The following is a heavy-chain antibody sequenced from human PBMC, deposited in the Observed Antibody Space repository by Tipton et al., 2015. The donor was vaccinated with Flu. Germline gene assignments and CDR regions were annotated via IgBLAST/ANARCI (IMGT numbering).Heavy chain of an antibody. CDR2: IWYDGSNK. V-gene: IGHV3-33*08. CDR1: GGSISSYY. D-gene: IGHD6-6*01. Sequence: SLRLSCTVSGGSISSYYWSWIRQPAGKGLEWVAVIWYDGSNKYYADPVKGRFTISRDNPKNTLYLQMNSLRAEDTAVYYCASSHRASSFFDYWGQGTLVTVSS. CDR3: ASSHRASSFFDY. J-gene: IGHJ4*02.